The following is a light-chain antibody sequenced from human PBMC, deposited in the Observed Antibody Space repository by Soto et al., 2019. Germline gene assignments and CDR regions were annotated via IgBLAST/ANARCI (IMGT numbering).Light chain of an antibody. CDR3: QQYRTSPYT. J-gene: IGKJ2*01. Sequence: IVLTQSPDTLSLSPGERATLSCRASQSVTNSYLAWYQQKPGQAPRLLIYGASSRATGIPDRFSGSGSGTDFTLTISRLEPEDFAVYYCQQYRTSPYTFGQGTKLEIK. CDR1: QSVTNSY. V-gene: IGKV3-20*01. CDR2: GAS.